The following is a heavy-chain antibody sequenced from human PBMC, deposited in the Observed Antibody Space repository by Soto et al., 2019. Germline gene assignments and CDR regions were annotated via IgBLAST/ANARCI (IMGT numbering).Heavy chain of an antibody. CDR1: GFTFRKFW. CDR3: AIQDCTNDVCLEAAVTVGGALES. V-gene: IGHV3-74*01. Sequence: EVQLVQSGGGLAQPGKSLRLSCAASGFTFRKFWMHWVGQVPGKGPVWVSYISSDGTTTDYADSVKGRFTISRDNAKDTLYLQMDSLRAEDTAVYYCAIQDCTNDVCLEAAVTVGGALESWGQGTLVTVSS. CDR2: ISSDGTTT. J-gene: IGHJ1*01. D-gene: IGHD2-8*01.